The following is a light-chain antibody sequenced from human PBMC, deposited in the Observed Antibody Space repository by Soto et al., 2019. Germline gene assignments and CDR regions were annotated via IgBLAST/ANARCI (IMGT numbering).Light chain of an antibody. Sequence: EIVLTQSPGTLSLSPGERATLSCRASQSVSSSYLAWYQQKPGEDPRLLIYGASSRATGIPDRFSGSGSGTDFTLTISRLEPEHFAVYYWQQYGSSPETFGQGTKVEIK. V-gene: IGKV3-20*01. CDR2: GAS. J-gene: IGKJ1*01. CDR3: QQYGSSPET. CDR1: QSVSSSY.